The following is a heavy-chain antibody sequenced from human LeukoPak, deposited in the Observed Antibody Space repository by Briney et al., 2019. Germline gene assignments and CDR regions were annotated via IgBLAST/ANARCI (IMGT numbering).Heavy chain of an antibody. D-gene: IGHD3-10*01. J-gene: IGHJ6*03. V-gene: IGHV3-48*03. Sequence: GGSLRLSCAASGFTFSSYEMNWVRQAPGKGLEWVSYISSSGSTIYYADSVKGRFTISRDNAKNSLYLQMNSLRAEDTAVYYCARLGSGELLSHYMDVWGKGTTVTVSS. CDR3: ARLGSGELLSHYMDV. CDR1: GFTFSSYE. CDR2: ISSSGSTI.